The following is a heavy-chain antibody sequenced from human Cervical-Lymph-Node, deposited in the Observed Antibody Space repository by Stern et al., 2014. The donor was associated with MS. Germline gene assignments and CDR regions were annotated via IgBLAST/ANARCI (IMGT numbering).Heavy chain of an antibody. V-gene: IGHV1-69*01. CDR3: ARELSQVLVY. J-gene: IGHJ4*02. CDR2: IIPLFGTA. Sequence: VQLLESGAEVKKPGSSVKVSCRASGGTFSSSTISWVRQAPGPGLEWMGGIIPLFGTANYAQKFQGRVTITADESTSTAYMELSSLRSEDTAVYYCARELSQVLVYWGQGALVTVSS. CDR1: GGTFSSST.